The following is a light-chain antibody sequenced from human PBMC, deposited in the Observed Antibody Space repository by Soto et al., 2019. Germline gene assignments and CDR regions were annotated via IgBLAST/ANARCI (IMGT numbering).Light chain of an antibody. J-gene: IGLJ3*02. CDR2: EVS. CDR3: TSYAGRNIWV. V-gene: IGLV2-8*01. CDR1: SSDVGAYKY. Sequence: QSALTQPPSASGSPGQSVTISCTGTSSDVGAYKYVSWYQQYPGKAPKLMIYEVSRRPSGVPDRFSGSKSGNTASLTVSGLQAEDEADYYCTSYAGRNIWVFGGGTKVTVL.